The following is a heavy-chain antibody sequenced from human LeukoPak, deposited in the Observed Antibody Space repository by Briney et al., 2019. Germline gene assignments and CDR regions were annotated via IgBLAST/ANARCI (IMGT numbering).Heavy chain of an antibody. CDR2: IYYSGST. CDR3: ARRDDSSGYHKIFDY. Sequence: GSLRLSCAASGFTFSSYEMNWVRQPPGKGLEWIGSIYYSGSTYYNPSLKSRVTISVDTSKNQFYLKLSSLTAADTAVYYCARRDDSSGYHKIFDYWGPGTLVTVSS. CDR1: GFTFSSYE. D-gene: IGHD3-22*01. J-gene: IGHJ4*02. V-gene: IGHV4-39*01.